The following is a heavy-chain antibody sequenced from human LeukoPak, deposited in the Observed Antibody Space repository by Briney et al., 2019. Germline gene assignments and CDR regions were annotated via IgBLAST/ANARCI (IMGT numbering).Heavy chain of an antibody. V-gene: IGHV4-61*01. CDR3: ARDQVVTDDAFDI. CDR2: IYYSGST. D-gene: IGHD3-22*01. J-gene: IGHJ3*02. Sequence: KPSETLSLTCTVSGGSVSSGSYYWSWIRQPPGKGLEWIGYIYYSGSTNYNPSLKSRVTISVDTSKNQFSLKLSSVTAADTAVYYCARDQVVTDDAFDIWGQGTMVTVSS. CDR1: GGSVSSGSYY.